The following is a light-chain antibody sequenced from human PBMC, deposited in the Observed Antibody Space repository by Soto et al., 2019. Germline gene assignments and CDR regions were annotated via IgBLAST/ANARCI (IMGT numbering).Light chain of an antibody. CDR3: QHYDNLPF. J-gene: IGKJ3*01. CDR1: QGIRND. CDR2: DAS. V-gene: IGKV1-33*01. Sequence: DIQMTHSPSSLSASVGDRVTITCRASQGIRNDLGWYQHKPGKAPKRLIYDASNLEIGVPSRFSGSGSVTHFTFTISSLQPEDIATYYCQHYDNLPFFGPGTKVDIK.